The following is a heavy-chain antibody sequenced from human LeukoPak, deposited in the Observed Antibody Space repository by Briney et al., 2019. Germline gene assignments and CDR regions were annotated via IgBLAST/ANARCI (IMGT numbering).Heavy chain of an antibody. Sequence: GGSLRLSSAASGFTFSSYWMSWVRQAPGKGLEWVANIKQDGSEKYYVDSVKGRFTISRDNAKNSLYLQMNSLRAEDTAVYYCARDGGYLNFDYWGQGTLVTVSS. CDR1: GFTFSSYW. V-gene: IGHV3-7*03. CDR2: IKQDGSEK. CDR3: ARDGGYLNFDY. D-gene: IGHD5-12*01. J-gene: IGHJ4*02.